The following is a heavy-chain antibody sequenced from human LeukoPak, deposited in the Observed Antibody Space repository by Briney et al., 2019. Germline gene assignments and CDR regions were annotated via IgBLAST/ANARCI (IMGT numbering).Heavy chain of an antibody. CDR1: GGSFSGYY. CDR2: INHSGST. D-gene: IGHD3-10*01. Sequence: SETLSLTCAVYGGSFSGYYWNWIRQPPGKGLEWIGEINHSGSTNYNPSLKSRVTISVDTSKNQFSLKLSSVTAADTAVYYCARPRVRGVIIRGFDYWGQGTLVTVSS. CDR3: ARPRVRGVIIRGFDY. J-gene: IGHJ4*01. V-gene: IGHV4-34*01.